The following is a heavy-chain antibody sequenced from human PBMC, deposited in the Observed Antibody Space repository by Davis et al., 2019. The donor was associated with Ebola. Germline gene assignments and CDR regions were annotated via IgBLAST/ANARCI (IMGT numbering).Heavy chain of an antibody. V-gene: IGHV3-23*01. J-gene: IGHJ4*02. Sequence: GESLKISCAASGFTFGSSAMSWVRQAPGKGLEWVSSIRGSGAYYADSVKGRFTISRDNSKSTLYLQMTSLRADDTAVYYCAKGNRVTYQYDSGDDYWGQGTLVTVSS. CDR1: GFTFGSSA. CDR2: IRGSGA. D-gene: IGHD3-22*01. CDR3: AKGNRVTYQYDSGDDY.